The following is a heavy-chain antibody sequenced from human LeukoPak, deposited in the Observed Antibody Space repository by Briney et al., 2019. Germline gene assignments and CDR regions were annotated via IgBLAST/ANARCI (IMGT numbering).Heavy chain of an antibody. J-gene: IGHJ4*02. V-gene: IGHV3-7*01. CDR3: ARDSAGNDY. CDR2: IKQDGSDQ. CDR1: GFSFSTYW. D-gene: IGHD6-13*01. Sequence: AGGSLRLSCVASGFSFSTYWMRWVRQAPGKGLEWVANIKQDGSDQYYVDSVKGRFTISRDNAKNSLYLQLNNVEADDTAMYYCARDSAGNDYWGQGTLVTVSS.